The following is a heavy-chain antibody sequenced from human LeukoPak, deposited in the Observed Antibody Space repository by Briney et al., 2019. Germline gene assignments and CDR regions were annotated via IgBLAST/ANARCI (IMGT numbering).Heavy chain of an antibody. CDR3: AWSHYYYYYMDV. Sequence: ASVKVSCKASGYTFTSYGISWVRQAPGQGLEWMGWISAYNGNTNYAQKLQGRVTMTTDTSTSIAYMELRSLRSDDTAVYYCAWSHYYYYYMDVWGKGTTVTVSS. CDR2: ISAYNGNT. J-gene: IGHJ6*03. V-gene: IGHV1-18*01. CDR1: GYTFTSYG. D-gene: IGHD2-8*02.